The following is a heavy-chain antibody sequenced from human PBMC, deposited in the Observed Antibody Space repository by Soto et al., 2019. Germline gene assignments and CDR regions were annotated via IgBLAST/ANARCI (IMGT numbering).Heavy chain of an antibody. CDR1: GYTFTSYG. D-gene: IGHD3-10*01. Sequence: ASVKVSCKASGYTFTSYGISWVRQAPGQGLEWMGWISAYNGNTNYAQKLQGRVTMTTDTSTSTAYMELRSLRSDVTAVYYCARGGVLLWFGESRLWFDPWGQGTLVTVSS. V-gene: IGHV1-18*01. CDR3: ARGGVLLWFGESRLWFDP. CDR2: ISAYNGNT. J-gene: IGHJ5*02.